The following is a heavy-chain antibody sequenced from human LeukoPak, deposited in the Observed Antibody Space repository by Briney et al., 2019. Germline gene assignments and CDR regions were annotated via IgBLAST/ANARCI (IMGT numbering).Heavy chain of an antibody. CDR3: ARESKYYDILTGLYYFDY. D-gene: IGHD3-9*01. CDR2: IMPIFGTA. Sequence: GASVKLSCKASGGTFSSYAISWVRQAPGQGLEWMGGIMPIFGTANYAQKFQGRVTITADESTSAAYMELSSLRSEDTAVYYCARESKYYDILTGLYYFDYWGQGTLVTVSS. CDR1: GGTFSSYA. J-gene: IGHJ4*02. V-gene: IGHV1-69*13.